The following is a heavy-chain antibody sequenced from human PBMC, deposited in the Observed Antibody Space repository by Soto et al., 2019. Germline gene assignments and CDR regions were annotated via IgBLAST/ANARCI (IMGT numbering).Heavy chain of an antibody. D-gene: IGHD6-13*01. CDR3: ARHSGVAEDGTD. V-gene: IGHV5-51*01. J-gene: IGHJ1*01. CDR2: IYPGDSDT. Sequence: GESLKISCKVSGDSFTTNWIGWVRQMPGKGLEWMGVIYPGDSDTRYSPSFQGQVAISADKSINTAYLQWSSLKASDAAMYYCARHSGVAEDGTDWGQGTLVTVSS. CDR1: GDSFTTNW.